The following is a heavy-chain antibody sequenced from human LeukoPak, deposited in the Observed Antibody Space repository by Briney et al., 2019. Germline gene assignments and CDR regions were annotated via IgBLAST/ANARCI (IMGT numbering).Heavy chain of an antibody. V-gene: IGHV5-51*01. CDR2: IYPGDSDT. Sequence: GESLKISCKGSGYSFTSYWIGWVRQMPGKGLEWMGIIYPGDSDTRYSPSFQGQVTISAGKSISTAYLQWSSLKASDTAMYYCARRSGQYQLLSGCDYWGQGTLVTVSS. CDR3: ARRSGQYQLLSGCDY. CDR1: GYSFTSYW. J-gene: IGHJ4*02. D-gene: IGHD2-2*01.